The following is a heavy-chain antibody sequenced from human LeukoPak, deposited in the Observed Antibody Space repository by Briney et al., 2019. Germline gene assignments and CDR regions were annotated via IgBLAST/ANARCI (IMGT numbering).Heavy chain of an antibody. CDR2: ISSSSSYI. J-gene: IGHJ4*02. CDR1: GFTFSSYS. CDR3: AREFKWFGEAYVDY. Sequence: GGSLRLSCAASGFTFSSYSMNWVRQAPGKGLEWVSSISSSSSYIYYADSVKGRFTISRDNAKNSLYLQMNSLRAEDTAVYYCAREFKWFGEAYVDYWGQGTLVTVSS. V-gene: IGHV3-21*01. D-gene: IGHD3-10*01.